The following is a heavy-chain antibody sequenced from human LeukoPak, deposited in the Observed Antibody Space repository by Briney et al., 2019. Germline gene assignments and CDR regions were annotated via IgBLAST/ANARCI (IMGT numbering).Heavy chain of an antibody. J-gene: IGHJ4*02. D-gene: IGHD5-24*01. CDR2: ISGSGGST. V-gene: IGHV3-23*01. Sequence: PGGSLRLSCAASGFTFSSYAMSWVRQAPGKGLEWVSAISGSGGSTYYADSVKGRLTISRDNSKNTLYLQMNSLRAEDTAVYYCAKGERWLQLLPFDYWGQGTLVTVSS. CDR1: GFTFSSYA. CDR3: AKGERWLQLLPFDY.